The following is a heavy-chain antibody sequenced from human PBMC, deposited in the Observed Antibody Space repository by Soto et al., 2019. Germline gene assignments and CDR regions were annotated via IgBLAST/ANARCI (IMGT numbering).Heavy chain of an antibody. D-gene: IGHD2-8*02. V-gene: IGHV5-51*01. CDR1: GYSFTSYW. CDR3: ARHPKYYTGYRYFDY. J-gene: IGHJ4*02. Sequence: GESLKISCKASGYSFTSYWIGWVRQMPGKGLEWIGIIYPDDSDTRYNPSFQGQVTISADKSISTAYLQWSSLKASDSAMYFCARHPKYYTGYRYFDYWGQGTRVTVSS. CDR2: IYPDDSDT.